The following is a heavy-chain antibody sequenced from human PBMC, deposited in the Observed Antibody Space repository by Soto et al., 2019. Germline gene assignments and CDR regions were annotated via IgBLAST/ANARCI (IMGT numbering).Heavy chain of an antibody. D-gene: IGHD3-22*01. CDR3: GRDYYDPTWFDP. CDR2: IKQDGSEK. V-gene: IGHV3-7*03. CDR1: GFTFSSYW. J-gene: IGHJ5*02. Sequence: EVQLVESGGGLVQPGGSLRLSCAASGFTFSSYWMSWVRQAPGMGLEWVANIKQDGSEKYYVDSVKGRFTISRDNAKNSLYLQMNSLRAEDTAVYYCGRDYYDPTWFDPWGEGTLVTVSS.